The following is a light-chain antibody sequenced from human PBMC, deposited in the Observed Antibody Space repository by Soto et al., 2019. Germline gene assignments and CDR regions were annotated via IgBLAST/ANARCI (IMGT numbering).Light chain of an antibody. J-gene: IGLJ2*01. Sequence: QSALTQPASVSGSPGQSITISCTGTSSDVGGYNYVSWYQQHPGNAPKLMIYDVSNRPSGVSNRFSGSKSGNTASLTISGLQAEDEADYYCSSYTRSSSVVFGGGTKVTVL. CDR2: DVS. CDR3: SSYTRSSSVV. CDR1: SSDVGGYNY. V-gene: IGLV2-14*01.